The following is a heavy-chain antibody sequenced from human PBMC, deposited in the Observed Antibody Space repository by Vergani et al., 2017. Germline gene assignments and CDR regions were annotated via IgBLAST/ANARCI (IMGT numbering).Heavy chain of an antibody. CDR3: ARMGGYDEGDAFRIGYFDS. Sequence: QVRLQESGPGLVKPSETLSLTCSVSGSSMSGYSWNWIRQHPGKGLEWIGYIYSTGSTHHNPSLRRRINMSVDTSKNHFCRKLNSVTAADTAMYYCARMGGYDEGDAFRIGYFDSWGPGILVTVSS. D-gene: IGHD3-22*01. CDR1: GSSMSGYS. CDR2: IYSTGST. J-gene: IGHJ4*02. V-gene: IGHV4-31*03.